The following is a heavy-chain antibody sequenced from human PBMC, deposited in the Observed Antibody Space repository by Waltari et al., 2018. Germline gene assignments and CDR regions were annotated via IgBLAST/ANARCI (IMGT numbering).Heavy chain of an antibody. J-gene: IGHJ3*02. Sequence: QVQLQESGPGLVKPSETLSLTCTVSGGSISSYYWSWIRQPAGKGLEWIGRIDTSGSTNYNPSLKSRVTMSVDTSKNQFSLKLSSVTAADTAVYYCARDPHTPTAGADAFDIWGQGTMVTVSS. CDR2: IDTSGST. CDR1: GGSISSYY. CDR3: ARDPHTPTAGADAFDI. V-gene: IGHV4-4*07. D-gene: IGHD2-21*02.